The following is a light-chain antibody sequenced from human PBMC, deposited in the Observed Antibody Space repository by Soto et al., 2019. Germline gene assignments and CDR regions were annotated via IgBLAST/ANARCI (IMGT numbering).Light chain of an antibody. V-gene: IGKV3-15*01. CDR1: QSVHRSY. Sequence: VLTQSPVTLSLSPGERATLSCRAGQSVHRSYLAWYQQKPGQAPRLLIYSASSRATGIPARFSGSGSGTEFTLTISSLQSEDFAVYYCQQDIDWPWTFGQGTKVDIK. J-gene: IGKJ1*01. CDR3: QQDIDWPWT. CDR2: SAS.